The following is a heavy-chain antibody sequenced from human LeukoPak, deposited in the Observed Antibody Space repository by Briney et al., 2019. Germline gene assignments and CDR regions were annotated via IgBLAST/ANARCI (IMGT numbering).Heavy chain of an antibody. Sequence: SVKVSCKASGGTFSIYAISWVRQAPGQGLEWMGGIIPIFGTANYAQKFQGRVTITADKSTSTAYMELSSRRSEDTAVYYCARETERRPAYDAFDIWGQGTMVTVSS. D-gene: IGHD1-14*01. CDR2: IIPIFGTA. J-gene: IGHJ3*02. CDR1: GGTFSIYA. CDR3: ARETERRPAYDAFDI. V-gene: IGHV1-69*06.